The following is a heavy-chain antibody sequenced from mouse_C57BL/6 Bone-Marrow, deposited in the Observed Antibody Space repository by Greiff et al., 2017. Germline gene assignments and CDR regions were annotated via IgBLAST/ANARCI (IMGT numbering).Heavy chain of an antibody. CDR1: GYSITSDY. Sequence: EVQRVESGPGLAKPSQPLSLTCSVTGYSITSDYWNWIRKFPGNKLEYMGYISYSGSTYYNPSLKSRISITRDTSKNQYYLQLNSVTTEDTATYYCARSYYSNYVGSFFDYWGQGTTLTVSS. CDR2: ISYSGST. D-gene: IGHD2-5*01. J-gene: IGHJ2*01. CDR3: ARSYYSNYVGSFFDY. V-gene: IGHV3-8*01.